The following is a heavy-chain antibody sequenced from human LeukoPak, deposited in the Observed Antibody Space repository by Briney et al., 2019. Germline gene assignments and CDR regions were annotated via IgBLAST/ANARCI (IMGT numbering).Heavy chain of an antibody. V-gene: IGHV4-30-2*01. Sequence: SETLSLTCAVSGGSISSGGFSWSWIRQPPGKGLEWSVYVYHSGSTYYNPSLKSRFTISVDRSKNPFSLKLSSVTAADTAVYYCARSFGDDYGDHGYFDYWGQGTLVTVSS. D-gene: IGHD4-17*01. CDR3: ARSFGDDYGDHGYFDY. J-gene: IGHJ4*02. CDR2: VYHSGST. CDR1: GGSISSGGFS.